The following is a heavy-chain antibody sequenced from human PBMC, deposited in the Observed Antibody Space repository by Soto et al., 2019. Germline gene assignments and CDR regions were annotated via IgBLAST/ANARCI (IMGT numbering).Heavy chain of an antibody. J-gene: IGHJ3*02. CDR1: GGSISSSSYY. V-gene: IGHV4-39*01. CDR2: IYYSGST. Sequence: QLQLQESGPGLVKPSETLSLTCTVSGGSISSSSYYWGWIRQPPGKGLEWIGSIYYSGSTYYNPSLKSRVTISVDTSKNQFSLKLSSVTAADTAVYYCARTPDIVAPGGAFDIWGQGTMVTVSS. CDR3: ARTPDIVAPGGAFDI. D-gene: IGHD5-12*01.